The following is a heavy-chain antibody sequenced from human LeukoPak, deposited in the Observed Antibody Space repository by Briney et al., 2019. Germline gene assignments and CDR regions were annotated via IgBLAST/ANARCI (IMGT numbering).Heavy chain of an antibody. D-gene: IGHD6-13*01. V-gene: IGHV4-59*08. CDR1: GGSISSYY. J-gene: IGHJ4*02. CDR2: IYYSGST. Sequence: SETLSLTCTVSGGSISSYYWSWIRQPPGKGLEWIGYIYYSGSTNYNPSLKSRVTISVDTSKNQFSLKLSSVTAADTAVYYCARVVAAAGTWAGYFDYWGQGTLVTVSS. CDR3: ARVVAAAGTWAGYFDY.